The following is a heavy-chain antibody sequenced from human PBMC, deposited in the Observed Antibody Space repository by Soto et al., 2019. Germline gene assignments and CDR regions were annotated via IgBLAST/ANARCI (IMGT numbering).Heavy chain of an antibody. CDR2: ISSSSSTI. Sequence: EVQLVESGGGLVQPGGSLRLSCAASGFTFSSYSMNWVRQAPGKGLEWVSYISSSSSTIYYADSVKGRFTISRDNAKNSLYLQMNSMRAEDTAVYYCARDVRCNDWYYFDYWGQGTVVNVSS. J-gene: IGHJ4*02. CDR1: GFTFSSYS. CDR3: ARDVRCNDWYYFDY. D-gene: IGHD3-9*01. V-gene: IGHV3-48*01.